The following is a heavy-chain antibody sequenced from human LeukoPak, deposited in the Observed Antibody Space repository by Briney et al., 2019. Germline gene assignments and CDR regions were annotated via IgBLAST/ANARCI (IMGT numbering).Heavy chain of an antibody. D-gene: IGHD2-21*02. Sequence: ESGPTLVKPTQTLTLTCSFSGFSLSTSGVGVGWIRQPPGKALEWLALIYWDDDKRYSPSLKSRLTITKDTSKNQVVLTMTNMDPVDTATYYCAHRQWDLAYCGGDCPGGWFDPWGQGTLVTVSS. CDR2: IYWDDDK. CDR1: GFSLSTSGVG. J-gene: IGHJ5*02. CDR3: AHRQWDLAYCGGDCPGGWFDP. V-gene: IGHV2-5*02.